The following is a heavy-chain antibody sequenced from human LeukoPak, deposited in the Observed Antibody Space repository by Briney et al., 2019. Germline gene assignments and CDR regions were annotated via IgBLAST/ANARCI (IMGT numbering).Heavy chain of an antibody. Sequence: ASVTVSCKASGYTFTSYAMHWVRQAPGQRLEWMGWINAGNGNTKYSQKFQGRVTITRDTSASTAYMELSSLRSEDTAVYYCARDRHNDILTGYLDYWGQGTLVTVSS. D-gene: IGHD3-9*01. CDR3: ARDRHNDILTGYLDY. CDR1: GYTFTSYA. CDR2: INAGNGNT. V-gene: IGHV1-3*01. J-gene: IGHJ4*02.